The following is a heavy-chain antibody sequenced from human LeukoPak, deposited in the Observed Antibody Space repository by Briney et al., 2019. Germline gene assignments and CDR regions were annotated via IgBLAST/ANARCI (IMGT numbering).Heavy chain of an antibody. V-gene: IGHV3-30-3*01. D-gene: IGHD4-23*01. CDR3: ARDPVAGDYYYYYYMDV. Sequence: GGSLRLSCAASGFTFSSYAMHWVRQAPGKGLEWVAVISYDGSNKYYADSVKGRFTISRDNSKNTLYLQMNSLRAEDTAMYYCARDPVAGDYYYYYYMDVWGKGTTVTVSS. J-gene: IGHJ6*03. CDR2: ISYDGSNK. CDR1: GFTFSSYA.